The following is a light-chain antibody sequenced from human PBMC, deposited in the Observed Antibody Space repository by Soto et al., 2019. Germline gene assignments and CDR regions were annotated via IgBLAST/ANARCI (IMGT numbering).Light chain of an antibody. V-gene: IGKV2-30*01. CDR3: TQGTHWPRT. CDR2: RVS. CDR1: KSLVYRDGNTH. Sequence: DVVLTQSPLSLPVNFGQPASISCRSSKSLVYRDGNTHLSWFQQRPGQTPRRLIYRVSSRDSGVPDRFSGSGSGTDFTLEISTVEAEDVGIYFCTQGTHWPRTFGQGTKVEVK. J-gene: IGKJ1*01.